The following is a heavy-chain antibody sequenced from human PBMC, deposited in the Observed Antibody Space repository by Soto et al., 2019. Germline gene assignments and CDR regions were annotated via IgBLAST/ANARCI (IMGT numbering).Heavy chain of an antibody. D-gene: IGHD4-17*01. CDR2: ISSSSSTI. CDR1: GFTFSSYS. J-gene: IGHJ4*02. CDR3: ASDYGGPHDF. V-gene: IGHV3-48*01. Sequence: EVQLVESGGGVVQPGGSLRLSCAASGFTFSSYSMNWVRQAPGKGLEWVSYISSSSSTIYYADPVKGRFTISRDNAKNSVYLQMNSLRAEDTAVYYCASDYGGPHDFWGQGTLVTVSS.